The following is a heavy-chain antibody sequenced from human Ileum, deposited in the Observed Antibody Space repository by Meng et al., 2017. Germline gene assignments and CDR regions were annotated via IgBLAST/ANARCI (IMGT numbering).Heavy chain of an antibody. CDR1: GASVSSNHDG. CDR2: GST. V-gene: IGHV4-61*01. D-gene: IGHD7-27*01. J-gene: IGHJ4*02. CDR3: ARDHWGSLDY. Sequence: QMQRMESGPGLVRPSETLSLTCTVSGASVSSNHDGWGWIRQPPGKGLEWIGYGSTNHNPSLKSRVTISVDTSKNQFFLTLNSVTAADTAIYYCARDHWGSLDYWGQGILVTVSS.